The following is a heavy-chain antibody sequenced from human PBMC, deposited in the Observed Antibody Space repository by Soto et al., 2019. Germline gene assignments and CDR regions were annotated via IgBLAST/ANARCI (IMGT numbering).Heavy chain of an antibody. Sequence: QVQLVQSGAEVKKPGASVKVSCKASGYTFTSHTIHWVRQAPGQRLEWMAWINVNNDNRKYSQKFQGRVTISIDTSATTADMELSSLRSEDTAVYYCARSSLTAVDYWGQGTLVTVSS. D-gene: IGHD5-18*01. J-gene: IGHJ4*02. CDR1: GYTFTSHT. CDR2: INVNNDNR. CDR3: ARSSLTAVDY. V-gene: IGHV1-3*01.